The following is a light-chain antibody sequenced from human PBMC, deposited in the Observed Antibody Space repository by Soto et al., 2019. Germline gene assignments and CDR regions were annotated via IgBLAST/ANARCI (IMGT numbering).Light chain of an antibody. V-gene: IGKV3-20*01. CDR2: RAS. J-gene: IGKJ1*01. Sequence: EVVLTQSPGTLSLSPGERATVSCRASQLVSSGYVAWYQQKPGQAPRLLIYRASSRATGIPDRFRASASGTDFTLTIGRLEPEDFAVYYCQQYGSSPWTTFGQGTKVDIK. CDR3: QQYGSSPWTT. CDR1: QLVSSGY.